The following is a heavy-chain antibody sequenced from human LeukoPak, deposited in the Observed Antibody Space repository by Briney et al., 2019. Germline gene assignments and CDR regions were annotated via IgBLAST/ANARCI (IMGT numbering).Heavy chain of an antibody. Sequence: GGSLRLSCAASGFTFSSYWMSWVRQAPGTGLEWVANINQDGNEKYSVDSVKGRFTVSRDNAKNSLYLEMNSLRADDTGVYYCALSMVRGPFSFYYYGVDVWGPGTAVTVSS. V-gene: IGHV3-7*01. D-gene: IGHD3-10*01. J-gene: IGHJ6*02. CDR1: GFTFSSYW. CDR3: ALSMVRGPFSFYYYGVDV. CDR2: INQDGNEK.